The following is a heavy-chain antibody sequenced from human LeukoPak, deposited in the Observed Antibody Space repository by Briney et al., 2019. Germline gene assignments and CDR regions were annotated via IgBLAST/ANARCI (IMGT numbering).Heavy chain of an antibody. V-gene: IGHV3-23*01. CDR1: GFTFSSYA. Sequence: GGSLRLSCAASGFTFSSYAMSWVRQAPGKGLEWVSAISDSGGSTYYADSVKGRFTISRDNSKNTLYLQMNSLRAEDTAVYYCAKTRGSMVRGVIIASDDWYFDLWGRGTLVTVSS. D-gene: IGHD3-10*01. CDR3: AKTRGSMVRGVIIASDDWYFDL. CDR2: ISDSGGST. J-gene: IGHJ2*01.